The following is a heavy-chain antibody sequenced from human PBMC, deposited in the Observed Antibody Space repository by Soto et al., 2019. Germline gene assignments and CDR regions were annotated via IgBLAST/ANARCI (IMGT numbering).Heavy chain of an antibody. V-gene: IGHV3-30*18. D-gene: IGHD3-10*01. Sequence: QVQLVESGGGVVQPGRSLRLSCAASGFTFSSYGMHWVRQAPGKGLEWVAVISYDGSNKYYADSVKGRFTISRDNSKNTLYLQMNSLRAEDTAVYYCAKDSESGSHYPSGMFDYWGQGTLVTVSS. CDR3: AKDSESGSHYPSGMFDY. CDR2: ISYDGSNK. CDR1: GFTFSSYG. J-gene: IGHJ4*02.